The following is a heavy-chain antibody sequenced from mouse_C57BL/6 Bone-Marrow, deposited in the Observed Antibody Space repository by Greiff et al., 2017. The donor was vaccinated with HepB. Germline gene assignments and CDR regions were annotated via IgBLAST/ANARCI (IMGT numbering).Heavy chain of an antibody. Sequence: QVHVKQSGAELVRPGTSVKVSCKASGYAFTNYLIEWVKQRPGQGLEWIGVINPGSGGTNYNEKFKGKATLTADKSSSTAYMQLSSLTSEDSAVYFCARGRNGYYPYYFDYWGQGTTLTVSS. CDR2: INPGSGGT. CDR3: ARGRNGYYPYYFDY. J-gene: IGHJ2*01. V-gene: IGHV1-54*01. D-gene: IGHD2-3*01. CDR1: GYAFTNYL.